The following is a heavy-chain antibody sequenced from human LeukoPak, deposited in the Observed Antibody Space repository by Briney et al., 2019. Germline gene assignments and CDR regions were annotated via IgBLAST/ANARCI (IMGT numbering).Heavy chain of an antibody. CDR1: GVYFSGYY. D-gene: IGHD2-2*01. V-gene: IGHV4-34*01. CDR2: ISHSGRT. CDR3: ASAQIVVGPVVKVRSQSFDY. Sequence: AETLSLTCAVYGVYFSGYYWSWIRQPPGKGLDGIGEISHSGRTNSSPSLKRRVNISVDTSKTQFTLKLSSGTAADTAVYYFASAQIVVGPVVKVRSQSFDYWGQGTLVTVSS. J-gene: IGHJ4*02.